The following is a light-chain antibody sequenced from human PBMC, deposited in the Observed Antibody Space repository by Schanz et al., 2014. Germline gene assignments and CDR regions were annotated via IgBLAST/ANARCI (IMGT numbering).Light chain of an antibody. J-gene: IGKJ2*01. CDR1: QSVNSK. CDR3: QQYGSLPPYT. V-gene: IGKV3-20*01. Sequence: EIVMTQSPATLSVSPGERVTLSCRASQSVNSKLAWYQQKPGQAPRLLMYGASSRATGIPDRFSGSGSGTDFTLTISRLEPEDFAVYYCQQYGSLPPYTFGQGTKLEIK. CDR2: GAS.